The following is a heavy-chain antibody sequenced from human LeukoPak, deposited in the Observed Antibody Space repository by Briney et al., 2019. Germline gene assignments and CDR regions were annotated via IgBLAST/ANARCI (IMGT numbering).Heavy chain of an antibody. V-gene: IGHV1-8*01. CDR2: MNPNSGNT. CDR1: GYTFTSYD. Sequence: GASVKVSCKASGYTFTSYDINWVRQATGQGLEWMGWMNPNSGNTGYAQKFQGRVTMTRNTSISTAYMELSSLRSEDTAVYYCARGRSSSWYRGNWFDPLGPGNPGHRLL. CDR3: ARGRSSSWYRGNWFDP. J-gene: IGHJ5*02. D-gene: IGHD6-13*01.